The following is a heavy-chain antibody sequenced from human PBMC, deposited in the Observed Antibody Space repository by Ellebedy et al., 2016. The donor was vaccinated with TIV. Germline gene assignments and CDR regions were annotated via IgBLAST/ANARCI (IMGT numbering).Heavy chain of an antibody. CDR2: IRYDASNK. CDR3: TSGRSAVSHY. J-gene: IGHJ4*02. CDR1: GFTFSAYG. V-gene: IGHV3-30*02. D-gene: IGHD3-10*01. Sequence: GESLKISCVGSGFTFSAYGMHWVRQAPGKGPEWVAFIRYDASNKYYADSVKGRFTVSRDNSKNTLYLQMSSLSAEDTAFYYCTSGRSAVSHYWGQGTLVTVSS.